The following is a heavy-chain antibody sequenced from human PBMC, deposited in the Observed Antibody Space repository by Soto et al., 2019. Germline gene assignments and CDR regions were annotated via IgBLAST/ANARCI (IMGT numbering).Heavy chain of an antibody. CDR2: IIPIFGTA. Sequence: SVKVSCKASGGSFSSYAISWVRQAPGQGLEWMGGIIPIFGTANYAQKFQGRVTITADESTSTAYMELSSLRSEDTAVYYCTKGSDYGFDYWGQGTLVTVSS. J-gene: IGHJ4*02. V-gene: IGHV1-69*13. CDR3: TKGSDYGFDY. CDR1: GGSFSSYA. D-gene: IGHD4-17*01.